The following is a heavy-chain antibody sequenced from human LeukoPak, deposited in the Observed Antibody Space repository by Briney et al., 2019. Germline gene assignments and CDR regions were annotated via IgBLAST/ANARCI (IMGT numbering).Heavy chain of an antibody. V-gene: IGHV1-69*05. D-gene: IGHD2-2*01. CDR3: ARGDYCSSTSCAEGWFDP. CDR1: GGTFSSYA. J-gene: IGHJ5*02. Sequence: SVKVSCKASGGTFSSYAISWVRQAPGQGLEWMGGIIPIFGTANYAQKFQGRVTITTDESTSTACMELSSLRSEDTAVYYCARGDYCSSTSCAEGWFDPWGQGTLVTVSS. CDR2: IIPIFGTA.